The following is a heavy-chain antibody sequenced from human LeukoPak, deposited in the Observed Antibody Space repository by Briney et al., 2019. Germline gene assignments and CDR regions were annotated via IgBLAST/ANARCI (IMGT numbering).Heavy chain of an antibody. V-gene: IGHV3-48*01. Sequence: GGSLRLSCEASGFTFSDYSMNWVRQAPGEGLEWLSYITSTSDTIYYADSVKGRFTSSRDNAKNSVYLQKNSLRAEDTAVYYCARSSGYPYFDYWGQGTLVTVSS. CDR1: GFTFSDYS. D-gene: IGHD3-22*01. CDR3: ARSSGYPYFDY. CDR2: ITSTSDTI. J-gene: IGHJ4*02.